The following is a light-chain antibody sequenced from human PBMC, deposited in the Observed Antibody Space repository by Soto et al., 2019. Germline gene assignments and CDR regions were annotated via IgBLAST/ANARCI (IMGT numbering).Light chain of an antibody. V-gene: IGLV3-9*01. CDR1: NIGSKN. CDR3: QVWDSSIWV. J-gene: IGLJ3*02. Sequence: SYERTQPLSVSVALGQTARITCGGNNIGSKNVHWYQQKPGQAPVLVIYRDSNRPSGIPERFSGSNSGNTATLTISRAQAGDEADYYCQVWDSSIWVFGGGTKVTVL. CDR2: RDS.